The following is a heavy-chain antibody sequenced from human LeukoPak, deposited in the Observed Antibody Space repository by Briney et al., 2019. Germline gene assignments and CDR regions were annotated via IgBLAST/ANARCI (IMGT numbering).Heavy chain of an antibody. CDR3: ARFLAEEDTAMATPDYFDY. CDR2: IYPGDSDT. J-gene: IGHJ4*02. Sequence: LGESLKISCKGSGYSFTSYWIGWVRQMPGKGLEWMGIIYPGDSDTRYSPSFQGQVTISADKSISTAYLQWSSLKASDTAMYYCARFLAEEDTAMATPDYFDYWGQGTLVTVSS. V-gene: IGHV5-51*01. CDR1: GYSFTSYW. D-gene: IGHD5-18*01.